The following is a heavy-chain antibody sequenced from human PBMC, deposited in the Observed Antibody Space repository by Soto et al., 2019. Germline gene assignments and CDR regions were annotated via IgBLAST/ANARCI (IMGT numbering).Heavy chain of an antibody. CDR3: ARDRVGSIAAFVANDAFDI. Sequence: PGGSLRLSCAASGFTFSSYGMHWVRQAPGKGLEWVAVIWYDGSNKYYADSVKGRFTISRDNSKNTLYLQMNSLRAEDTAVYYCARDRVGSIAAFVANDAFDIWGQGTMVTVSS. CDR2: IWYDGSNK. D-gene: IGHD6-6*01. J-gene: IGHJ3*02. V-gene: IGHV3-33*01. CDR1: GFTFSSYG.